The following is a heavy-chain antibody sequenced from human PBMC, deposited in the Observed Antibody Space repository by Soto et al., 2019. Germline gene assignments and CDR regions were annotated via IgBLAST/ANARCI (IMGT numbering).Heavy chain of an antibody. D-gene: IGHD6-19*01. J-gene: IGHJ4*02. CDR1: GFTFSSHG. CDR3: AKDRTSGWYFVNY. V-gene: IGHV3-30*18. Sequence: QVHLVESGGGVVQPGRSLRLSCAASGFTFSSHGMHWVRQAPGKGLEWVAFISYDASTTYYVDSLKGRFTISRDNSKNRLYLQMNTLRPEDTAVYYCAKDRTSGWYFVNYWGQGTLATVSS. CDR2: ISYDASTT.